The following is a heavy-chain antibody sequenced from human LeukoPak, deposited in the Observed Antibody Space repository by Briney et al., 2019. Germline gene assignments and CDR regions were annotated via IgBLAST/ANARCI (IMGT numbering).Heavy chain of an antibody. J-gene: IGHJ6*03. D-gene: IGHD3-10*01. CDR2: ISAYNGHT. Sequence: ASVKVSCKASGYTFTSYGISWVRQAPGQGLEWMGWISAYNGHTKYAQKFQGRVTMTTDTSTSTAYMELRSLRSDDTAVYYCARDGYGSGSYWLLGADLYYYYMDVWGKGTTVTISS. CDR3: ARDGYGSGSYWLLGADLYYYYMDV. CDR1: GYTFTSYG. V-gene: IGHV1-18*01.